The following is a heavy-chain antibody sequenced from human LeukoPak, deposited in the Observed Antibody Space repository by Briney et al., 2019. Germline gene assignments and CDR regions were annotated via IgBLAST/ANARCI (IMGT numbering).Heavy chain of an antibody. CDR3: ARGNYSNYRYYYYYYYMDV. Sequence: SETLSLTCAVSGYSISSGYYWSWIRQPPGQGLEWIGRIYTSRTTNYNPSLKSRVTISVDTSKNQFSLKLSSVTAADTAVYYCARGNYSNYRYYYYYYYMDVWGKGTTVTVSS. CDR1: GYSISSGYY. CDR2: IYTSRTT. D-gene: IGHD4-11*01. J-gene: IGHJ6*03. V-gene: IGHV4-61*02.